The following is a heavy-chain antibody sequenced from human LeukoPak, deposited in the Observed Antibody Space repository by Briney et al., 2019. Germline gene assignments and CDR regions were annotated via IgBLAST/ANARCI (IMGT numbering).Heavy chain of an antibody. V-gene: IGHV1-2*02. J-gene: IGHJ4*02. CDR3: ARGPHGRIYDILTGFDY. Sequence: GASVKVSCKASGYTLTCYYMHWVRQAPGQGLEWMGWINPNSGGTNYAQKFQGRVTMTRDTSISTAYMELSRLRSDDTAVYYCARGPHGRIYDILTGFDYWGQGTLVTVS. D-gene: IGHD3-9*01. CDR2: INPNSGGT. CDR1: GYTLTCYY.